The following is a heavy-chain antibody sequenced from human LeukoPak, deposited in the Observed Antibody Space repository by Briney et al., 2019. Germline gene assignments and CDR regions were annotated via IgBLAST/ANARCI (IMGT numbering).Heavy chain of an antibody. CDR3: ARAGGVAANYMDV. CDR1: GYTFTGYY. V-gene: IGHV1-46*01. J-gene: IGHJ6*03. CDR2: INPSGGST. D-gene: IGHD6-13*01. Sequence: GASVKVSCKASGYTFTGYYMHWVRQAPGQGLELMGIINPSGGSTSYAQKFQGRVTMTRDTSTSTVYMELSSLRSEDTAVYYCARAGGVAANYMDVWGKGTTVTISS.